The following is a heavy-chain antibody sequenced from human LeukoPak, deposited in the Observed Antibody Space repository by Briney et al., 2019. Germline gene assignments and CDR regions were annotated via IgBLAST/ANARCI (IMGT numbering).Heavy chain of an antibody. V-gene: IGHV4-34*01. CDR3: ARVTRYDDSRTYSYMDV. CDR1: GGSFSGYY. Sequence: SETLSLTCAVYGGSFSGYYWSWIRQPPGKGLEWIGEINHSGSTNYNPSLKSRVTISVDTSKNQFSLKLYSLTAADTAVYFCARVTRYDDSRTYSYMDVWGKGTTVTVSS. D-gene: IGHD4-17*01. J-gene: IGHJ6*03. CDR2: INHSGST.